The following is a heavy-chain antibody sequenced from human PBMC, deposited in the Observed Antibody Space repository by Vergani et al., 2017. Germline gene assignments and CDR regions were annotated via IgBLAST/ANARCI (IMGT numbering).Heavy chain of an antibody. CDR2: ISYDGTEK. D-gene: IGHD2-15*01. CDR1: GISFGNYA. CDR3: ARGCKGIIMVVPSTHL. V-gene: IGHV3-30-3*01. J-gene: IGHJ4*02. Sequence: QVKLEESGGGVVQPGRSLRLSCAASGISFGNYAMHWVRQAPGKGLEWVGVISYDGTEKKYADSVNCRFTISRDNSKKMMSLQMNSLRVEDTAVYYCARGCKGIIMVVPSTHLWGQGTQVSVS.